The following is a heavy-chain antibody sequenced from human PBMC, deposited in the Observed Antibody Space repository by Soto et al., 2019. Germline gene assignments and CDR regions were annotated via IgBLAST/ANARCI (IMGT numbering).Heavy chain of an antibody. CDR3: AHRHDLGGFDI. D-gene: IGHD2-15*01. Sequence: QITLKEAGPTLVNPTQTLTLTCTFSGFSLNTRAVGVGWIRQPPGKALEWLALINWNDDKRYSPSLKDRLTITKDTSKNHVVLTMTNIDPVDTAIYYCAHRHDLGGFDIWGQGTTVTVSS. V-gene: IGHV2-5*01. CDR1: GFSLNTRAVG. CDR2: INWNDDK. J-gene: IGHJ3*02.